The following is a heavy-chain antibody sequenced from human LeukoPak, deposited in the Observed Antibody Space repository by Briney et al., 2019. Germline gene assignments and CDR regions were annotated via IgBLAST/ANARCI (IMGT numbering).Heavy chain of an antibody. D-gene: IGHD2-2*01. Sequence: YMXWIRQAPGKGLEWVSYMSSSDNPIYYADSVKGRFTISRDNAKNSLYLQMNNLRAEDTAVYYCARDRVGSSTSCYDYWGQGTLVTVSS. J-gene: IGHJ4*02. V-gene: IGHV3-11*01. CDR2: MSSSDNPI. CDR1: Y. CDR3: ARDRVGSSTSCYDY.